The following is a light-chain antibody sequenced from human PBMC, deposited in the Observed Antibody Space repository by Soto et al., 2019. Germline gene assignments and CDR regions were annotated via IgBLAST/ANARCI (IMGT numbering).Light chain of an antibody. CDR1: QSVSSN. Sequence: EIVMTQSPATLSVSPGERATLSCRASQSVSSNLAWYQQKPGQAPRLLIYGASTRATGIPARFSGSGSGTEFTLTISSLQSEDFAVYYCQQYNNWLGQFGQGTKVDIK. J-gene: IGKJ1*01. CDR2: GAS. V-gene: IGKV3-15*01. CDR3: QQYNNWLGQ.